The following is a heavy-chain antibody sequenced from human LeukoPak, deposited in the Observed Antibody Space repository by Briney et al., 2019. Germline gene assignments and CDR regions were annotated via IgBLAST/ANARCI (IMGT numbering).Heavy chain of an antibody. V-gene: IGHV4-59*01. J-gene: IGHJ4*02. D-gene: IGHD7-27*01. CDR1: GGSISSYY. Sequence: SETLSLTCTVSGGSISSYYWSWIRQSPGKGLEWIGYIYYTETSYNPSLKSRVTTSADTSRDQFSLKLSSVTAADTAVYYCASRKLGNDYWGQGILVTVTS. CDR3: ASRKLGNDY. CDR2: IYYTET.